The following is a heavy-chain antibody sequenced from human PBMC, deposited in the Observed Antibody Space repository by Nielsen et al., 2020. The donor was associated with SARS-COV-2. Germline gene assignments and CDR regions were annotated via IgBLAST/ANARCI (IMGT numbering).Heavy chain of an antibody. CDR2: ITGGGSK. Sequence: GGSLRLSCFGSGFTFSPFAMIWVRQAPGKGPERVSGITGGGSKYYADSVKGRFFISRDNSVNTVYLQMNSLTADDTGVYFCAKDRTVGDGYWENDYWGRGTLVTVSS. D-gene: IGHD5-24*01. CDR1: GFTFSPFA. V-gene: IGHV3-23*01. J-gene: IGHJ4*02. CDR3: AKDRTVGDGYWENDY.